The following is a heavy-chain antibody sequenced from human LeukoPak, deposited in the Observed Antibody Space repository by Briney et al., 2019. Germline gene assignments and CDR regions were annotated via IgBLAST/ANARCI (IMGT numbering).Heavy chain of an antibody. D-gene: IGHD4-17*01. CDR2: IYYSGST. CDR1: GGSISSGDYY. V-gene: IGHV4-30-4*01. CDR3: ARVLDYGDVGGFDY. J-gene: IGHJ4*02. Sequence: SQTLSLTCTVSGGSISSGDYYWSWIRQPPGKGLEWIGYIYYSGSTYYNPSLKSRVTISVDTSKNQFSLKLSSVTAADTAVYYCARVLDYGDVGGFDYWGQGTLVTVSS.